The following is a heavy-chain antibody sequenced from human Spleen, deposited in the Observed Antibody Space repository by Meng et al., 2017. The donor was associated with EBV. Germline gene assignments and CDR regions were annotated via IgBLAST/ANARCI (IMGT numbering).Heavy chain of an antibody. J-gene: IGHJ4*02. V-gene: IGHV4-39*01. CDR3: ARPFPSIVSPRLDPFGD. D-gene: IGHD5/OR15-5a*01. Sequence: LQLQESGPGQVXXXXXLXPTXTXSGGSISSFYYWGWIRQPPGRGLGWIGSVHYSGSTYYSPSLKSRITVSVDTSKNQFSLRLTSVTAADTAVYYCARPFPSIVSPRLDPFGDWGQGTLVTVSS. CDR1: GGSISSFYY. CDR2: VHYSGST.